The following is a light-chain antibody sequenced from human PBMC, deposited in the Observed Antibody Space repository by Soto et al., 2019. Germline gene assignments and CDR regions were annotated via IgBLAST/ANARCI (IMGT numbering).Light chain of an antibody. V-gene: IGKV1-5*03. Sequence: DIQMTQSPSTLSASVGDRVTITCRASQDIGDWLAWYQQKPGKAPKLLIYKASFLEAGVPSRFSGRGAVTEFTLTISSLQPDDFATYHCQQYNNLQHTFGQGTKVEIK. CDR3: QQYNNLQHT. CDR2: KAS. J-gene: IGKJ1*01. CDR1: QDIGDW.